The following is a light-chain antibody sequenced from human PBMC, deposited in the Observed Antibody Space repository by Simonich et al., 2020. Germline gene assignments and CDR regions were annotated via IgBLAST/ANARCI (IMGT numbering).Light chain of an antibody. CDR2: DVS. V-gene: IGKV2D-29*02. CDR3: MQSIQLPLT. J-gene: IGKJ4*01. CDR1: QILLHSDGKTY. Sequence: DIVMTQTPLSLSVTPGQPASISCKSSQILLHSDGKTYLYWYLQKPGQSPQLLIYDVSNRFSGGPDRFSGSGSGTDFTLKISRVEAEDVGVYYCMQSIQLPLTFGGGTKVEIK.